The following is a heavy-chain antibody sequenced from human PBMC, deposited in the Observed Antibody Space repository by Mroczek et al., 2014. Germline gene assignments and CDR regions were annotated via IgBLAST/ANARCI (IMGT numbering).Heavy chain of an antibody. CDR1: GFTFSSYG. CDR3: ARGDKNRGIEQLVVPFDY. CDR2: IWYDGSNK. J-gene: IGHJ4*02. V-gene: IGHV3-33*01. Sequence: QVQLVQSGGGVVQPGRSLRLSCAASGFTFSSYGMHWVRQAPGKGLEWVAVIWYDGSNKYYADSVKGRFTISRDNSKNTLYLQMNSLRAEDTAVYYCARGDKNRGIEQLVVPFDYWGQGTLVTVSS. D-gene: IGHD6-6*01.